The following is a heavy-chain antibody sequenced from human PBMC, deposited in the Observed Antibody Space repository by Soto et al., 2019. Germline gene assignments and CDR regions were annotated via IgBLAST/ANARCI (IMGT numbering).Heavy chain of an antibody. J-gene: IGHJ6*02. CDR3: AGVWVPLMSANSYYYGMDV. D-gene: IGHD1-26*01. CDR1: GGTFSSYA. Sequence: SVKVSCKASGGTFSSYAISWVRQAPGQGLEWMGGTIPIFGTANYAQKFQGRVTITADESTSTAYMELSSLRSEDTAVYYCAGVWVPLMSANSYYYGMDVWGQGTTVTVSS. V-gene: IGHV1-69*13. CDR2: TIPIFGTA.